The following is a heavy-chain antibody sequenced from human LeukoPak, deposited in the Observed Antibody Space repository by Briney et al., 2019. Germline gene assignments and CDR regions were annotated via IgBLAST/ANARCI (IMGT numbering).Heavy chain of an antibody. V-gene: IGHV3-23*01. J-gene: IGHJ4*02. Sequence: GGSLRLSCAASGFTFSSYSMNWVRQAPGKGLEWISDISTGSDSTYHIESVRGRFTISRDNYKNTLYLQMNSLRLDDTAVYYCASGLYGGVFDNWGQGTLVTVSS. CDR1: GFTFSSYS. CDR2: ISTGSDST. D-gene: IGHD4/OR15-4a*01. CDR3: ASGLYGGVFDN.